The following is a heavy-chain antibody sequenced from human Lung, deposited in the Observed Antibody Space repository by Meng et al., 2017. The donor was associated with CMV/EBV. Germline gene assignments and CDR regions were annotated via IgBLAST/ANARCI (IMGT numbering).Heavy chain of an antibody. J-gene: IGHJ6*02. V-gene: IGHV3-73*01. CDR1: GFTFSGSA. D-gene: IGHD3-22*01. CDR2: IRSKANSYAT. CDR3: TRHEREYYYGSSGTPYHYYYGMDV. Sequence: GGSXRLXCAASGFTFSGSAMHXVRQASGQGLEWVGRIRSKANSYATAYAASVKGRFTISRDDSKNTAYLQMNSLKTEDTAVYYCTRHEREYYYGSSGTPYHYYYGMDVXGQGXTVTVSS.